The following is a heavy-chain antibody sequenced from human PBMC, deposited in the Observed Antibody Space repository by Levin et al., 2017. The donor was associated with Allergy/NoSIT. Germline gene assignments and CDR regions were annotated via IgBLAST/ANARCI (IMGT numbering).Heavy chain of an antibody. D-gene: IGHD3-22*01. CDR1: GFTVSSNY. CDR2: IYSGGST. Sequence: GESLKISCAASGFTVSSNYMSWVRQAPGKGLEWVSVIYSGGSTYYADSVKGRFTISRDNSKNTLYLQMNSLRAEDTAVYYCARVGYYYDSSGSEYFQHWGQGTLVTVSS. V-gene: IGHV3-66*02. J-gene: IGHJ1*01. CDR3: ARVGYYYDSSGSEYFQH.